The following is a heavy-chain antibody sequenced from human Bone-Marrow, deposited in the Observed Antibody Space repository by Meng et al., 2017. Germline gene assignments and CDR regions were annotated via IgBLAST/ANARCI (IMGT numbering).Heavy chain of an antibody. V-gene: IGHV4-4*03. D-gene: IGHD2-21*02. CDR2: IYHSGST. J-gene: IGHJ5*02. CDR1: GGSISSSNW. Sequence: GPGRCSPPGARPRSGPVSGGSISSSNWWSLVRQPPGKGLEWIGEIYHSGSTNYSPSLKSRVTISVDKSKNQFSLKLSSVTAADTAVYYCARKGVTPRGNWFDPWGQGTLVTVSS. CDR3: ARKGVTPRGNWFDP.